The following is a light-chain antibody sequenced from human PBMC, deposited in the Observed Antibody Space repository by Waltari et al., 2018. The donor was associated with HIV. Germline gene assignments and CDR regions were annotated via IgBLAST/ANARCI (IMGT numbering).Light chain of an antibody. CDR1: SSDIGAYNF. V-gene: IGLV2-14*01. CDR3: CSYAGSYPVV. Sequence: QSALTQPASVSGSPGKSITISCIGSSSDIGAYNFVPWYQQRPGKAPKLMIDEVSDRPSGSSNRFSGSKSGITASLTISGLQADDEADYYCCSYAGSYPVVFGGGTKLTVL. J-gene: IGLJ2*01. CDR2: EVS.